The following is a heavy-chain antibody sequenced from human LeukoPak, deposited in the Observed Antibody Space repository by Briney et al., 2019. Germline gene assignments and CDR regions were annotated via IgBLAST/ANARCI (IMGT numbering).Heavy chain of an antibody. D-gene: IGHD3-9*01. CDR3: ARTPKDVRFDWLLYSDF. J-gene: IGHJ4*02. V-gene: IGHV3-30*04. CDR2: ILYDGSNK. Sequence: GGSLRLSCAASGFTFSSYAMYWVRQAPGKGLQWVATILYDGSNKYYVDSVKGRFTISRDNSKNTLYLQMNSLRAEDTAVYYCARTPKDVRFDWLLYSDFWGQGTLVTVSS. CDR1: GFTFSSYA.